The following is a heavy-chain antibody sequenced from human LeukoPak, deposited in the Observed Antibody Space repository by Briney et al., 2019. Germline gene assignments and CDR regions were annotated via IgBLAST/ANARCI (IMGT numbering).Heavy chain of an antibody. J-gene: IGHJ4*02. V-gene: IGHV1-8*01. D-gene: IGHD3-22*01. CDR3: ARGYYDRSGYYTFDY. CDR2: MNPNSGNT. Sequence: ASVTVSCKASGYTFTSCDINWVRQATGQGLEWMGWMNPNSGNTGYAQKFQGRVTMTRNTSISTAYMELSSLRSEDTAVYYCARGYYDRSGYYTFDYWGQGTLVTVSS. CDR1: GYTFTSCD.